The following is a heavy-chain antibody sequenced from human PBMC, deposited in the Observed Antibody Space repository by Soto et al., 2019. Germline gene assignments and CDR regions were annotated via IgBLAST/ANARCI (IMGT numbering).Heavy chain of an antibody. J-gene: IGHJ4*02. Sequence: PSETLSLTCTVSGDSIRSYYWSWIRQPPGKGLEWIGYIYYSGNTNYNPSLKSRVTISLDTSKNQLSLKLTSVTAADTAIYYCARGIVSSSRTSLIYWGQGALVTVSS. CDR3: ARGIVSSSRTSLIY. CDR1: GDSIRSYY. CDR2: IYYSGNT. V-gene: IGHV4-59*01. D-gene: IGHD2-2*01.